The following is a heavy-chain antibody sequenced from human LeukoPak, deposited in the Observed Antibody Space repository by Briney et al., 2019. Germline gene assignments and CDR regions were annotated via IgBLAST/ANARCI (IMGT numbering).Heavy chain of an antibody. V-gene: IGHV1-2*02. CDR1: GYTFTGYY. D-gene: IGHD1-26*01. J-gene: IGHJ4*02. CDR2: INPNSGGT. Sequence: ASVKVSCKASGYTFTGYYMHWVRQAPGQGLAWMGWINPNSGGTNYAQKFQGRVTMTRDTSISTAYMELSRLRSDDTAVYYCARVGGSYLYYFDYWGQGTLVTVSS. CDR3: ARVGGSYLYYFDY.